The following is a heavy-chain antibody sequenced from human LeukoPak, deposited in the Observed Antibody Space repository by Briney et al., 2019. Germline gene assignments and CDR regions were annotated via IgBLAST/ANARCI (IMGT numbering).Heavy chain of an antibody. CDR3: GRDALVGCLSFYYMDV. CDR1: GGPIISHY. CDR2: ISNSGST. V-gene: IGHV4-59*11. Sequence: PSETLSLTCTVSGGPIISHYWTWIRQSPVKGLEWIGDISNSGSTSYNPSLKSRVTISIDTSKNQFSLKLSSVTAADTAVYYCGRDALVGCLSFYYMDVWGKGTTVTVSS. J-gene: IGHJ6*03. D-gene: IGHD2-15*01.